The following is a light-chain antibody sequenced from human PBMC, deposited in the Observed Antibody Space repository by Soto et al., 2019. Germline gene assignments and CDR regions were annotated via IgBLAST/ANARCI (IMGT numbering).Light chain of an antibody. CDR1: SIDVGGYNY. CDR3: CSYTSRSTYV. V-gene: IGLV2-14*01. J-gene: IGLJ1*01. CDR2: EVS. Sequence: QSGLTQPASVSGSPGQSITISCTGTSIDVGGYNYVSWYQQHPGKSPKLMMYEVSNRPPGVSNRFSGSKSGNTASLTISRLQVEDEADYYCCSYTSRSTYVFGTGTKVTVL.